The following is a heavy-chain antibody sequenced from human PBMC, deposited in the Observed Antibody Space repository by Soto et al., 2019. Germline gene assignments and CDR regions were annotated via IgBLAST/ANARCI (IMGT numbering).Heavy chain of an antibody. D-gene: IGHD6-19*01. J-gene: IGHJ6*03. Sequence: SETLSLTCTVSGGSISSSSYYWGWIRQPPGKGLEWIGSIYYSGSTYYNPSLKSRVTISVDTSKNQFSLKLSSVTAADTAVYYCARVLRPNRTHDIAVAADYYYYYMDVWGKGTTVTVSS. V-gene: IGHV4-39*01. CDR3: ARVLRPNRTHDIAVAADYYYYYMDV. CDR2: IYYSGST. CDR1: GGSISSSSYY.